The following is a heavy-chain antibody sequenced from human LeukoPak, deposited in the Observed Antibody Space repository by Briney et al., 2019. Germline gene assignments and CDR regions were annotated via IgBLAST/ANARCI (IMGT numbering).Heavy chain of an antibody. CDR3: ARFSSGSGWRDAFDI. V-gene: IGHV4-39*01. D-gene: IGHD6-19*01. CDR2: IYYSGST. CDR1: GGSISSSSYY. Sequence: KPSETLSLTCTVSGGSISSSSYYWGWIRQPPGKGLEWIGSIYYSGSTYYNPSLKSRVTISVDTSKNQFSLKLSSVTAADTAVYYCARFSSGSGWRDAFDIWGQGTMVTVSS. J-gene: IGHJ3*02.